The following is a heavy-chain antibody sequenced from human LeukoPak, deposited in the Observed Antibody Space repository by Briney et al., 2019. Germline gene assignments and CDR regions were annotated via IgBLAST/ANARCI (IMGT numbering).Heavy chain of an antibody. CDR2: ISYDGSEI. D-gene: IGHD5-18*01. V-gene: IGHV3-30*18. J-gene: IGHJ4*02. CDR3: AKDREGRGYNYGSYFDS. Sequence: PGGSLRLSCAASGFTFSSYGMHWVRQAPGKGLGWVASISYDGSEIYYGDSVRGRFTISRDSSKNTLYLQMNSLRVEDTAVSSCAKDREGRGYNYGSYFDSWGQGTLVTVSS. CDR1: GFTFSSYG.